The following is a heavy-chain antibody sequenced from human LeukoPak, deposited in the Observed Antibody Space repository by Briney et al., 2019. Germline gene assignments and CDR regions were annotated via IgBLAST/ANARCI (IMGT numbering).Heavy chain of an antibody. CDR2: ITSSGGTK. D-gene: IGHD6-13*01. Sequence: GGSLRLSCAASGFTFSSYEMNWVRQAPGKGLEWVSYITSSGGTKYYADSVKGRFTVSRDNAKNSLYLQMNSLRADDTAVYYCARDPDSSSWTYYLDYWGQGTLVTVSS. CDR3: ARDPDSSSWTYYLDY. CDR1: GFTFSSYE. V-gene: IGHV3-48*03. J-gene: IGHJ4*02.